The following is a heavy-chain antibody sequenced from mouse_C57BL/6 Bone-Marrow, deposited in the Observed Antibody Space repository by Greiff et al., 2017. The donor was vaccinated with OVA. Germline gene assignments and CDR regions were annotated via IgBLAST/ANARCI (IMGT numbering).Heavy chain of an antibody. J-gene: IGHJ1*03. V-gene: IGHV14-3*01. D-gene: IGHD2-3*01. CDR2: IDPANGNT. CDR3: AIDDGYFWYFDV. CDR1: GFNIKNTY. Sequence: EVQRVESVAELVRPGASVKLSCTASGFNIKNTYMHWVKQRPEQGLEWIGRIDPANGNTKYAPKFQGKATITADTSSNTAYPQLSSLTSEDTAIYYCAIDDGYFWYFDVWGTGTTVTVSS.